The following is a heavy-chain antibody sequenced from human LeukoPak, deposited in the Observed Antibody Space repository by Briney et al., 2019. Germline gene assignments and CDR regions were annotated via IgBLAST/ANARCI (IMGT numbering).Heavy chain of an antibody. Sequence: SETLSLTCAVYGGSFSGYYWSWIRHPPGKGLEWIGEINHSRSTNYNPSLKSRVTISVDTSKNQFSLKLSSVTAADTAVYYCASRGHCSSTSCYLYNYWGQGTLVTVSS. V-gene: IGHV4-34*01. D-gene: IGHD2-2*01. CDR2: INHSRST. CDR3: ASRGHCSSTSCYLYNY. CDR1: GGSFSGYY. J-gene: IGHJ4*02.